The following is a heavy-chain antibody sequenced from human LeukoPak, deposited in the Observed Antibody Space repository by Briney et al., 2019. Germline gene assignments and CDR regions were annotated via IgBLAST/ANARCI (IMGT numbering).Heavy chain of an antibody. J-gene: IGHJ4*02. Sequence: GGSLRLSCAASGFTFSTYCMHWVRQAPGKGPMWVSRICPDGTVTNYADSVKARFIISRDNARNTVYLQMNSLRVEDTAVYYCVRDFRSADYWGQGTLVTVS. V-gene: IGHV3-74*01. CDR2: ICPDGTVT. CDR1: GFTFSTYC. CDR3: VRDFRSADY.